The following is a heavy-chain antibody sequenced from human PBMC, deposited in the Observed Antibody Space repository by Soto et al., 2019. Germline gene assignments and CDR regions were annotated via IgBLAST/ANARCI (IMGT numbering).Heavy chain of an antibody. CDR1: GFRISSYW. V-gene: IGHV3-7*01. Sequence: EVQLVESGGGLVQPGGSLRLSCTISGFRISSYWMSWLRQAPGKGLEWVANIMQDGSEKQYVDSVKGRFTISRDNGKNSLYLQMNGLRVEDTAVYYCGRGHSAPDHWGQGTLVTVSS. CDR2: IMQDGSEK. CDR3: GRGHSAPDH. J-gene: IGHJ4*02.